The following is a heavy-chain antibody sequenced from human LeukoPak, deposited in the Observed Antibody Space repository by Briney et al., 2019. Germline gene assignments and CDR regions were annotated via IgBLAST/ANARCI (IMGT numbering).Heavy chain of an antibody. Sequence: PGGSLRLSCAAPGFTFSSYWMSWVRQAPGKGLEWVANINQDGSEKYYVDSVKGRFTISRDNAKNSLYLQMNSLRAEDTAVYYCASVLSNYYYYYMDVWGKGTTVTVSS. V-gene: IGHV3-7*01. CDR1: GFTFSSYW. CDR2: INQDGSEK. CDR3: ASVLSNYYYYYMDV. J-gene: IGHJ6*03. D-gene: IGHD5/OR15-5a*01.